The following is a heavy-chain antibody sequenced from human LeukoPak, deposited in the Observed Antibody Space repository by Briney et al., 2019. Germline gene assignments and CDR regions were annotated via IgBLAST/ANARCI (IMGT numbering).Heavy chain of an antibody. V-gene: IGHV4-59*01. CDR3: ARGRMGAVDAFDI. D-gene: IGHD1-26*01. Sequence: PSETLSLTCTVSGGSISSYYWSWIRQPPGKGLEWIGYIYYSGSTNYNPSLKGRVTISVDTSKNQFSLKLSSVTAADTAVYYCARGRMGAVDAFDIWGQGTMVTVSS. CDR1: GGSISSYY. CDR2: IYYSGST. J-gene: IGHJ3*02.